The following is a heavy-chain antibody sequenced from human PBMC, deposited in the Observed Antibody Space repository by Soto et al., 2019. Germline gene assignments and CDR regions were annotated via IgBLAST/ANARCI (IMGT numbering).Heavy chain of an antibody. CDR3: ARDVSLGVMPRLDP. D-gene: IGHD5-12*01. CDR2: IFHSGDT. J-gene: IGHJ5*02. V-gene: IGHV4-4*08. Sequence: PSETLSLTCSVSGDSITNFYWNWFRQPPGKGLEWIGSIFHSGDTHYNPSLQSRVTISLDTSRTHFSLNLRSVTAADTAIYYCARDVSLGVMPRLDPWGQGTFVTVSS. CDR1: GDSITNFY.